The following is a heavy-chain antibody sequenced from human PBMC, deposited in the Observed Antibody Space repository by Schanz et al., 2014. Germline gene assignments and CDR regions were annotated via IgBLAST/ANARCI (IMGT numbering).Heavy chain of an antibody. D-gene: IGHD3-22*01. CDR3: AKDISDTSGKDDY. V-gene: IGHV3-23*01. Sequence: EVQLLESGGGLVQPGGSLRLSCAASGFTFSGYAMSWVRQAPGKGLLWVSSISGTGGDDTYYADSVKGRFTIARDNSKNTLFLQMNSLRVEDSAIYYCAKDISDTSGKDDYWGQGTMVTVSS. J-gene: IGHJ4*02. CDR1: GFTFSGYA. CDR2: ISGTGGDDT.